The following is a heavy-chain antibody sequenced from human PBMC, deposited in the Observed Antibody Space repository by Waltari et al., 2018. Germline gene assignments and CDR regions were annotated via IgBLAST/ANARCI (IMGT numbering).Heavy chain of an antibody. V-gene: IGHV1-58*01. CDR3: AADLEDYYGSGTIDY. CDR1: GFTFISSA. D-gene: IGHD3-10*01. CDR2: IVVGSGNT. Sequence: QMQLVQSGPEVKKPGTSVKVSCKASGFTFISSAVQWVRQARGQRLEWIGWIVVGSGNTNYAQKFQERVTITRDMSTSTAYMELSSLRSEDTAVYYCAADLEDYYGSGTIDYWGQGTLVTVSS. J-gene: IGHJ4*02.